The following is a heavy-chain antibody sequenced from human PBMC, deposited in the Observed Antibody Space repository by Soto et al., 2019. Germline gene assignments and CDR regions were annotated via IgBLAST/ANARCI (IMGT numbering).Heavy chain of an antibody. CDR3: ASVVIRGWGGGDWFDP. V-gene: IGHV4-59*01. Sequence: QVQLQESGPGLVKPSETLSLTCSVSGASLSSYYWSWIRQSPEMGLEWIASVPSTGRTNYTPSLKRRGTISLDTAQSPVSVRLTSVTTADTAMYYCASVVIRGWGGGDWFDPWGQGTLVSVSS. CDR1: GASLSSYY. CDR2: VPSTGRT. J-gene: IGHJ5*02. D-gene: IGHD3-10*01.